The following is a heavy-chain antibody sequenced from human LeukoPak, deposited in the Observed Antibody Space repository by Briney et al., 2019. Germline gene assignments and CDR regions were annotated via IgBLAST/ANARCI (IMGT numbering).Heavy chain of an antibody. J-gene: IGHJ5*02. Sequence: GGSLRLSCAASGFTFSSYAMSWVRQAPGKGLEWVSAISGSGGSTYYADSVKGRFTISRDNSKNTLHLQMNSLRAEDTAVYYCAKGNDYYDSSARWFDPWGQGTLVTVSS. V-gene: IGHV3-23*01. CDR3: AKGNDYYDSSARWFDP. D-gene: IGHD3-22*01. CDR2: ISGSGGST. CDR1: GFTFSSYA.